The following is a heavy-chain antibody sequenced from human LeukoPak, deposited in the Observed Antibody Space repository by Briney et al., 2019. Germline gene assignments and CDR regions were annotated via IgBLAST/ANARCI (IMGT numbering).Heavy chain of an antibody. V-gene: IGHV3-74*01. CDR2: IYSDGSAT. D-gene: IGHD2-15*01. J-gene: IGHJ4*02. CDR3: ASEGWQVLDY. CDR1: GFTFSSYW. Sequence: GSLRLSCAASGFTFSSYWMHWVRQAPGKGLVWVSRIYSDGSATNYADSVKGRFTISSDNAKNTLYLQMNNLRVEDTAVYYCASEGWQVLDYWGQGTLVTVSS.